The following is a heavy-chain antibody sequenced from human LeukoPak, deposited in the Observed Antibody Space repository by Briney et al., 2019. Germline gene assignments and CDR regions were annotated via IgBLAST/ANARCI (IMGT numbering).Heavy chain of an antibody. CDR1: GGSINNFC. Sequence: SETLSLTCTVSGGSINNFCWSWIRQPPGKGLEWIGYIYYSGSNNYNPSLRSRVIISVDTSKNQFSLKLSSVTAADTAVYYCSGEQTRDGVFDLWGQGTMVTVSS. V-gene: IGHV4-59*01. CDR3: SGEQTRDGVFDL. J-gene: IGHJ3*01. D-gene: IGHD2-8*01. CDR2: IYYSGSN.